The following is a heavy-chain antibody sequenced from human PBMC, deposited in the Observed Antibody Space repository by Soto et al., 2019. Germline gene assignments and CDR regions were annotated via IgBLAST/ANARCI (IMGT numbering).Heavy chain of an antibody. CDR1: GFTFSSYW. V-gene: IGHV3-7*01. Sequence: EVQLVESGGGLVQPGGSLRLSCAASGFTFSSYWMSWVRQAPGKGLEWVANIKQDGSEEYYVDSVKGRFTISRDNAKNSLYLQMNSLRAEDTAVYYCARGDVDWRYCSGGSCLSTYYMDVWGKGTTVTVSS. CDR2: IKQDGSEE. D-gene: IGHD2-15*01. CDR3: ARGDVDWRYCSGGSCLSTYYMDV. J-gene: IGHJ6*03.